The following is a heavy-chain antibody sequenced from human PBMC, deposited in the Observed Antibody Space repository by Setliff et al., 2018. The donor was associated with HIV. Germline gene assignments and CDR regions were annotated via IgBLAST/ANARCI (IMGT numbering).Heavy chain of an antibody. CDR3: ARGFYDFFYNYYMDV. J-gene: IGHJ6*03. CDR2: MNPKSGKT. D-gene: IGHD3-3*01. CDR1: GYTFTNYY. V-gene: IGHV1-8*03. Sequence: ASVKVSCKASGYTFTNYYIHWVRQATGQGLEWMGWMNPKSGKTGYAQKFQGRVTITRNTPISTVYMDLDSLRSDDAAVYYCARGFYDFFYNYYMDVWGKGTTVTVSS.